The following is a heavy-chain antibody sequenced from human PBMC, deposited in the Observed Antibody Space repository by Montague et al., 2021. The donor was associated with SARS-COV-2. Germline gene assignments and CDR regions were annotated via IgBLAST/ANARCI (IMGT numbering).Heavy chain of an antibody. CDR1: GGSISSYY. V-gene: IGHV4-59*01. Sequence: ESLSLIYTVSGGSISSYYWSWIRQPPGKGLEWIGYIYYSGSTNYNPSLKSRVTISVDTSKNQFSLKLSSVTAADTAVYYCARDTEGYISSWYHDYWGQGTLVTVSS. J-gene: IGHJ4*02. CDR2: IYYSGST. CDR3: ARDTEGYISSWYHDY. D-gene: IGHD6-13*01.